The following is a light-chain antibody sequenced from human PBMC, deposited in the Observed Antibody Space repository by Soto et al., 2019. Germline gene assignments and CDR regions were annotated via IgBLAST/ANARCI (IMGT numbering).Light chain of an antibody. CDR1: QSVSSNY. Sequence: EIVLTQSPGTLSLSPGASATLSCRASQSVSSNYLAWYQQKPGQAPKLLIYRASIRATGIPDRFTGSGSGTDFTLNISRLEPEDLAVYYCQQYGSSPLTFGGGTRLEIK. CDR3: QQYGSSPLT. CDR2: RAS. J-gene: IGKJ5*01. V-gene: IGKV3-20*01.